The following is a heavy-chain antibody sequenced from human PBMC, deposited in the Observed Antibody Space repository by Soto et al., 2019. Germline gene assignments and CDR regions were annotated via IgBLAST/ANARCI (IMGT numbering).Heavy chain of an antibody. V-gene: IGHV1-69*13. CDR1: GGTFSDSV. J-gene: IGHJ4*02. D-gene: IGHD3-10*01. CDR3: ARGRDGSNYYFDY. CDR2: IVPIFGKA. Sequence: GASVKVSCKASGGTFSDSVTSWVRQAPGQVLEWMGGIVPIFGKANLAEKFQDRVTITADESTSTAYMKLTSLRSEDTAVYYCARGRDGSNYYFDYWGQGTLVTVSS.